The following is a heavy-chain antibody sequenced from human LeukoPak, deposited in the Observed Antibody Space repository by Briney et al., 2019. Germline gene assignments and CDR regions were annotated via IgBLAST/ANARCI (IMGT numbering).Heavy chain of an antibody. J-gene: IGHJ4*02. V-gene: IGHV1-18*01. CDR1: GYTFTSYG. CDR3: ARSAPYKYYYGSSGYTI. CDR2: ISAYNGNT. D-gene: IGHD3-22*01. Sequence: GASVKVSCKASGYTFTSYGISWVRQAPGQGLEWMGWISAYNGNTNYAQKLQGRVTMTTDTSTSTAYMELRSLRSDDTAVYYCARSAPYKYYYGSSGYTIWGQGTLVTVSS.